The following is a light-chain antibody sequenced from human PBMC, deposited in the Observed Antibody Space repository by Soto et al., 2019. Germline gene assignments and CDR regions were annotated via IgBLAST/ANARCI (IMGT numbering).Light chain of an antibody. J-gene: IGKJ1*01. V-gene: IGKV1-33*01. Sequence: DIQMTQSPSSLSASVGDRVTITCQASQDISNYLNWYQQKPGKAPKLLIYDASNLQSGVPSRFSGSGSGTEFTLTISSLQPDDFATYYCQQYNNYFWAFGQGTKVDI. CDR2: DAS. CDR1: QDISNY. CDR3: QQYNNYFWA.